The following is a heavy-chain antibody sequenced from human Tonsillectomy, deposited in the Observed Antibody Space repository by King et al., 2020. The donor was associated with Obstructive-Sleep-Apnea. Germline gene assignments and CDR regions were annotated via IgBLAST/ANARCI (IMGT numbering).Heavy chain of an antibody. V-gene: IGHV3-30*04. J-gene: IGHJ4*02. Sequence: VQLVESGGGVVQPGRSLRLSCAASEFTFSSFTIHWVRQAPGKGLEWVAIISYDGSNKYYADSVKGRFTISRDNSNNTLYLQMNSLRTEDTAVYYCARGSRNYDRSGFYPDYWGQGTLVTVSS. CDR1: EFTFSSFT. D-gene: IGHD3-22*01. CDR2: ISYDGSNK. CDR3: ARGSRNYDRSGFYPDY.